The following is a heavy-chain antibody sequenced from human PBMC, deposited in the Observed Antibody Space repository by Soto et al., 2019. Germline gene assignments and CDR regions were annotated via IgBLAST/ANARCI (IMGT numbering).Heavy chain of an antibody. CDR2: IYYSGST. J-gene: IGHJ5*02. CDR1: GGTISVSIYY. Sequence: SESLSLTCTVSGGTISVSIYYWGWIRQPPGKGLEWIGSIYYSGSTYYNPSLKSRVTISVDTSKNQFSLKLSSVTAADTAVYYCAXLGGYCTNGVCYNWFDPWGQGTLVTVSS. D-gene: IGHD2-8*01. V-gene: IGHV4-39*01. CDR3: AXLGGYCTNGVCYNWFDP.